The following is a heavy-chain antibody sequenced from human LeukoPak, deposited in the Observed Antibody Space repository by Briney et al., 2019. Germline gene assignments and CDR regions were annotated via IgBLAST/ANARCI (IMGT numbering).Heavy chain of an antibody. J-gene: IGHJ4*02. CDR1: GFTFSSYS. CDR2: ISTGSSYI. D-gene: IGHD2-21*02. V-gene: IGHV3-21*01. Sequence: PGGSLRLSCAASGFTFSSYSMSWVRQAPGKGLEWVSSISTGSSYIFYADSLKGRFTISRDNAKNSLSLQVNSLRAEDTAVYYCARLPAIRLPADYWGQGTLVTVSS. CDR3: ARLPAIRLPADY.